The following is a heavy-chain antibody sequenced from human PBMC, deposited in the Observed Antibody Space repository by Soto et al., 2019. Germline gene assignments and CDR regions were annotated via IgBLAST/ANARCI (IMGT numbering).Heavy chain of an antibody. CDR3: ARAEQWLVRNWFDP. J-gene: IGHJ5*02. V-gene: IGHV4-59*01. CDR1: GGSISSYY. CDR2: IYYSGST. Sequence: QVQLQESGPGLVKPSETLSLTCTVSGGSISSYYWSWIRQPPGKGLEWIGYIYYSGSTNYNPSLKSRVTISVDTSKNQFSLKLSSVTAADTAVYYCARAEQWLVRNWFDPWGQGTLVTVSS. D-gene: IGHD6-19*01.